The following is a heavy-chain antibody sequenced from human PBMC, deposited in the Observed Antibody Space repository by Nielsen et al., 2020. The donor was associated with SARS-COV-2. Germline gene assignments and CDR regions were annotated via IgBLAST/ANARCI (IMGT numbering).Heavy chain of an antibody. CDR2: ISYDGSNK. J-gene: IGHJ4*02. D-gene: IGHD3-3*01. Sequence: GGSLRLSRAASGFTFSSYGMHWVRQAPGKGLEWVAVISYDGSNKYYADSVKGRFTISRDNSKNTLYLQMNSLRAEDTAVYYCAKPYDFWGPGFDYWGQGTLVTVSS. V-gene: IGHV3-30*18. CDR3: AKPYDFWGPGFDY. CDR1: GFTFSSYG.